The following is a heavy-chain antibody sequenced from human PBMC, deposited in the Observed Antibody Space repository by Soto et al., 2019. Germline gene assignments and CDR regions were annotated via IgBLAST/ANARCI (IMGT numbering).Heavy chain of an antibody. Sequence: SETLSLTCTVSGGSIRNYYWSWIRQPPGKGLEWFGYIYYTGSTNYNPSLESRVNMSVDTSKNQFSLKLSSVTAADTAVYYCARDFSSSSSRGGMDVWGQGTTVTVSS. CDR1: GGSIRNYY. J-gene: IGHJ6*02. D-gene: IGHD6-6*01. V-gene: IGHV4-59*01. CDR3: ARDFSSSSSRGGMDV. CDR2: IYYTGST.